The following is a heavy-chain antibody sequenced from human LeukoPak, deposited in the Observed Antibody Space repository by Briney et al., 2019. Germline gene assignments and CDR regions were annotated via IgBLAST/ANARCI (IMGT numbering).Heavy chain of an antibody. V-gene: IGHV3-23*01. D-gene: IGHD3-10*01. CDR1: GFTFSSYA. J-gene: IGHJ4*02. Sequence: GGSLRLSCAASGFTFSSYAMSWVRQTPGKGLEWVSVISGSGGSTYYADSVKGRFTISRDNSKNTLYLQMNSLRAEDTAVYYCAKDRVVRGVIIPWDVWGQGTLVTVSS. CDR3: AKDRVVRGVIIPWDV. CDR2: ISGSGGST.